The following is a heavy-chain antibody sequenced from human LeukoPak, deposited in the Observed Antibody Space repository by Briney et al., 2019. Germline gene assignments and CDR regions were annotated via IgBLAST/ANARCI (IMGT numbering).Heavy chain of an antibody. Sequence: GGSLRPSCAASGFTFSSYAMSWVRQAPGKGLEWVSAISGSGGSTYYADSVKGRFTISRDNSKNTLYLQMNSLRAEDTAVYYCAKDRTGGFTISYHFDYWGQGTLVTVSS. CDR1: GFTFSSYA. J-gene: IGHJ4*02. D-gene: IGHD3-9*01. CDR3: AKDRTGGFTISYHFDY. V-gene: IGHV3-23*01. CDR2: ISGSGGST.